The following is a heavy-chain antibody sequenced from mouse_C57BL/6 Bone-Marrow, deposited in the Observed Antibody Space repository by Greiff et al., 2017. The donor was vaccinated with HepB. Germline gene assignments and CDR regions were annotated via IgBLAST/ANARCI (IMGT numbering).Heavy chain of an antibody. D-gene: IGHD2-3*01. CDR2: INPSNGGT. CDR3: ARERGWQRGFAY. V-gene: IGHV1-53*01. J-gene: IGHJ3*01. CDR1: GYTFTSYW. Sequence: VQLQQSGTELVKPGASVKLSCKASGYTFTSYWMHWVKQRPGQGLEWIGNINPSNGGTNYNEKFKSKATLTVDKSSSTAYMQLSSLTSEDAAVYYCARERGWQRGFAYWGQGTLVTVSA.